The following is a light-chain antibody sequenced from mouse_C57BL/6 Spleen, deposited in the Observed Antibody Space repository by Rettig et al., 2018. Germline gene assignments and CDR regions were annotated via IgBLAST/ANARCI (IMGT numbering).Light chain of an antibody. CDR3: QQWSNYPYT. J-gene: IGKJ2*01. Sequence: QIVLTQSPAIMSASPGEKVTMTCSASSSVNSMYWYQQKPGSSPRLLIYDTSNLASGVPVRFSGSGSGTSYSLTISRMEAEDAATYYCQQWSNYPYTFGGGTKLEI. CDR2: DTS. CDR1: SSVNS. V-gene: IGKV4-55*01.